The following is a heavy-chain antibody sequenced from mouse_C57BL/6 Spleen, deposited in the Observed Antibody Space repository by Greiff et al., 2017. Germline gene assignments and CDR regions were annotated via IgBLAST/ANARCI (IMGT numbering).Heavy chain of an antibody. V-gene: IGHV1-76*01. CDR3: AWDFDY. CDR1: GYTFTDYY. D-gene: IGHD4-1*01. J-gene: IGHJ2*01. CDR2: IYPGSGNT. Sequence: VQLQQSGAELVRPGASVKLSCKASGYTFTDYYINWVKQRPGQGLEWIARIYPGSGNTYYNEKFKGKATLTAEKSSSTAYMQLSSLTSEDSAVYFCAWDFDYWGQGTTLTVSS.